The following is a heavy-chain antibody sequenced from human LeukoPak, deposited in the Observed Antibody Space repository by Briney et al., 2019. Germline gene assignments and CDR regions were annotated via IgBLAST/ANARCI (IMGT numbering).Heavy chain of an antibody. CDR3: ARYNSASSLDY. D-gene: IGHD2/OR15-2a*01. CDR2: IKQDQSEK. Sequence: AGGSLRLSCAASGFTLSTYWMSRVRQAPGKGLEWVANIKQDQSEKYYVDSAKGRFTVSRDNAQNSLYLQMNSLRGDDTAVYYCARYNSASSLDYWGQGTLVTVSS. CDR1: GFTLSTYW. V-gene: IGHV3-7*01. J-gene: IGHJ4*02.